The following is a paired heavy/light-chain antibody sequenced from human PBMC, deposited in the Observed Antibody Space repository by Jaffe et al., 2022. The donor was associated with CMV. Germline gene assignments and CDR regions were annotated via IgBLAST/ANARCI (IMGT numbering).Heavy chain of an antibody. V-gene: IGHV1-24*01. Sequence: QVQLVQSGAEVKKPGASVKVSCKVSGYIVTEFAIQWVRQVPGKGLEWMGGLDLEDGERIYAQKFQGRVTLTEDTSTDTAYMELSSLTSEDTAVYYCATGEQLPHYSHGLDVWGQGTTVTVSS. CDR2: LDLEDGER. D-gene: IGHD1-26*01. CDR3: ATGEQLPHYSHGLDV. CDR1: GYIVTEFA. J-gene: IGHJ6*02.
Light chain of an antibody. CDR2: SGS. Sequence: DIVMTQSPLSLPVTPGEPASISCRSSQSLLHSNGNIYLDWYLQRPGQSPQILIYSGSYRASGVPDRFSGSGSGTDFTLKISKVEAEDVGVYYCMQTLQSRTFGQGTKVEIK. J-gene: IGKJ1*01. V-gene: IGKV2-28*01. CDR1: QSLLHSNGNIY. CDR3: MQTLQSRT.